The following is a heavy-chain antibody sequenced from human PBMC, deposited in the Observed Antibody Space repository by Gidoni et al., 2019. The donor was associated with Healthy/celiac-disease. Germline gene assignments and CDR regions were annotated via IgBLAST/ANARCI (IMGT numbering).Heavy chain of an antibody. J-gene: IGHJ6*02. V-gene: IGHV4-39*01. Sequence: QLQLQESGPGLVKPSETLSLTCTVSGGSISSSSYYWGWIRQPPGKGLACIGSIYYSGSTYYNPSLKSRVTISVDTSKNQFSRKLSSVTAADTAVYYCARHEGYSSSPRFPSSSAVYETEKDVWGQGTTVTVSS. CDR1: GGSISSSSYY. D-gene: IGHD6-6*01. CDR2: IYYSGST. CDR3: ARHEGYSSSPRFPSSSAVYETEKDV.